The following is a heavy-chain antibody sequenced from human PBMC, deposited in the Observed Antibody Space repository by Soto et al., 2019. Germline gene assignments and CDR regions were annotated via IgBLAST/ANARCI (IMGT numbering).Heavy chain of an antibody. J-gene: IGHJ6*03. Sequence: QVQLQQWGAGLLKPSETLSLTCAVYGGSFSGYQWTWIRQTPGKGLEWIGEINYSGNINYNPSLKGRVTILMYTQKKQISLRLSSVTAADSAVYYCARGLILWFGELSRRGGYYYYMDVWGKGTTVTVSS. D-gene: IGHD3-10*01. CDR1: GGSFSGYQ. CDR3: ARGLILWFGELSRRGGYYYYMDV. V-gene: IGHV4-34*01. CDR2: INYSGNI.